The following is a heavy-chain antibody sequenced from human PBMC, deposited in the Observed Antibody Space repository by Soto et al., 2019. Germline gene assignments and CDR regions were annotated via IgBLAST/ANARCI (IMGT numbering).Heavy chain of an antibody. CDR3: ARDQEGIFGGYMDV. Sequence: GGSLRLSCAASGFTFSSYSMNWVRQAPGKGLEWVSYISSSSSTIYYADSVKGRFTISRDNAKNSLYLQMNSLRAEDTAVYYCARDQEGIFGGYMDVWGKGTTVTVSS. CDR1: GFTFSSYS. V-gene: IGHV3-48*01. CDR2: ISSSSSTI. D-gene: IGHD3-16*01. J-gene: IGHJ6*03.